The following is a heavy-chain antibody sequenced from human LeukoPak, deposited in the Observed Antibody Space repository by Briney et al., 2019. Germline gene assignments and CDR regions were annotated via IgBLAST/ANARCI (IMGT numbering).Heavy chain of an antibody. D-gene: IGHD4-17*01. CDR2: ISGSGGST. J-gene: IGHJ3*02. CDR3: AKGTTVTTPRAFDI. Sequence: WGSLRLSCAAPGFTFSSYAMTWVRQAPGKGRVGLSSISGSGGSTYYADSVKGRFTISRDNSKNTLYLQMNSLRAEDTAAYYCAKGTTVTTPRAFDIWGQGTMVTVSS. V-gene: IGHV3-23*01. CDR1: GFTFSSYA.